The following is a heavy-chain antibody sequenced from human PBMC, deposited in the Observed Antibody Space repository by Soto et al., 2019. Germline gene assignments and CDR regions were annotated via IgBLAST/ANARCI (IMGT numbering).Heavy chain of an antibody. CDR3: AKHSGYDHYYVMDV. Sequence: EVQLLESGGGLVQPGGSLRLSGAASILSFDMYAMSWVGQAPGKGLDWVSATTGSGGTAYYAGSVKGRFTISRDKSKNRLYLQMDSLRAEDTAVYYCAKHSGYDHYYVMDVWGQGTTVTVSS. CDR1: ILSFDMYA. D-gene: IGHD5-12*01. CDR2: TTGSGGTA. V-gene: IGHV3-23*01. J-gene: IGHJ6*02.